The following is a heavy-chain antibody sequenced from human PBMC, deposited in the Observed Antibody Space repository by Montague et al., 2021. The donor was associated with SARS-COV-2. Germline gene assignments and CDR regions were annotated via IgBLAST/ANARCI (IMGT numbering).Heavy chain of an antibody. CDR1: DFIFGNYN. CDR3: AKGRRMTSPGAIVTDLEDYSVLGV. V-gene: IGHV3-23*01. D-gene: IGHD5-18*01. Sequence: SLRLSCAASDFIFGNYNVNWVRQAPGKGLEWVSGITGSGRTTYYAESVQGRFTLSRDNSKNTLSLQMNGLRAEDTAVYYCAKGRRMTSPGAIVTDLEDYSVLGVWGQGTTVTVSS. CDR2: ITGSGRTT. J-gene: IGHJ6*02.